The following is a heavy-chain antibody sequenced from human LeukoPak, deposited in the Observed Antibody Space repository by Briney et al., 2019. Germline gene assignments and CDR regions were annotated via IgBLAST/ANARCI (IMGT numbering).Heavy chain of an antibody. Sequence: ASVKVSCKASGGTFSSYTISWVRQAPGQGLEWMGRIIPIFGTANYAQKFQGRVTMTEDTSTDTAYMELSSLRSEDTAVYYCATVPLLLGYYYMDVWGKGTTVTVSS. CDR1: GGTFSSYT. V-gene: IGHV1-69*08. J-gene: IGHJ6*03. D-gene: IGHD2/OR15-2a*01. CDR2: IIPIFGTA. CDR3: ATVPLLLGYYYMDV.